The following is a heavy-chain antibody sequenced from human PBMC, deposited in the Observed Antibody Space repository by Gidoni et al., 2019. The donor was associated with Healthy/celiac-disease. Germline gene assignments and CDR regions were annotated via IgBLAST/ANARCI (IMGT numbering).Heavy chain of an antibody. CDR1: GFTFSSYS. V-gene: IGHV3-21*01. CDR2: IGSRSSDI. CDR3: ARDYYDSSGNTPLIDS. Sequence: EVQLVASGGGLVKPGGSLRLSCAASGFTFSSYSMNWGRQAPGKGLEWVSSIGSRSSDIYYADSVKGRFTISRDNAKNPVFLQMNSLRAEDTAVYYCARDYYDSSGNTPLIDSWGQGTLVTVSS. J-gene: IGHJ4*02. D-gene: IGHD3-22*01.